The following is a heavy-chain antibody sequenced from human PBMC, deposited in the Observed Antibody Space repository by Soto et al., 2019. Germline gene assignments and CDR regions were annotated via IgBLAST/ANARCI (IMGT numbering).Heavy chain of an antibody. CDR3: ARASVLATRDWDV. D-gene: IGHD2-21*01. CDR2: INPSGGST. V-gene: IGHV1-46*03. Sequence: QVQLVQSGAEVKKPGASVKVSCKASGYTFTSYYMHWVRQAPGQGLEWMGIINPSGGSTSYAQKIQGGVTMTRDTSTNTVYRELSSLRSEYTAVYYCARASVLATRDWDVWGQGTTVTVSS. J-gene: IGHJ6*02. CDR1: GYTFTSYY.